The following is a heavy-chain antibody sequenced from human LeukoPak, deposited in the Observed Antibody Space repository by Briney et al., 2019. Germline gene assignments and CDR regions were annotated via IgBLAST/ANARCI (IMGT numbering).Heavy chain of an antibody. CDR1: GGSISSSSYY. V-gene: IGHV4-39*07. J-gene: IGHJ2*01. CDR2: IYYSGST. D-gene: IGHD4-17*01. Sequence: SETLSLTCTVSGGSISSSSYYWGWIRQPPGKGLEWIGSIYYSGSTYYNPSLKSRVTISVDTSKNQFSLKLSSVTAADTAVYYCAGSGDYGDYGVPFSLFDLWGRGTLVTVSS. CDR3: AGSGDYGDYGVPFSLFDL.